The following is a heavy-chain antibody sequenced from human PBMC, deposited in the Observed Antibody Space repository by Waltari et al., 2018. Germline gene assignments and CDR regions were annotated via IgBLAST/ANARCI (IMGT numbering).Heavy chain of an antibody. CDR3: ATTPLPYSSSEDAFDI. J-gene: IGHJ3*02. V-gene: IGHV4-38-2*01. CDR1: GYSISSGYY. Sequence: QVQLQESGPGLVKPSETLSLTCAVSGYSISSGYYWGWIRQPPGKGLEWIGSIYHSGSTYYNPSLKSRVTISVDTSKNQFSLKLSSVTAADTAVYYCATTPLPYSSSEDAFDIWGQGTMVTVSS. D-gene: IGHD6-13*01. CDR2: IYHSGST.